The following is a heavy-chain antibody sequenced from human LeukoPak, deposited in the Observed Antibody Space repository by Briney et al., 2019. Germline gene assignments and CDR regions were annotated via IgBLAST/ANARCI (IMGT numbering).Heavy chain of an antibody. CDR3: ARHPGRLFDH. V-gene: IGHV3-30*03. J-gene: IGHJ4*02. CDR1: GFIVSSYG. CDR2: ISFDGSYK. Sequence: GGSLRLSCAASGFIVSSYGMSWVRQAPGKGLEWVVSISFDGSYKYTRDSVKGRFTISRDNSKNTFYLQMNSLRAEDTAVYYCARHPGRLFDHWGQGTLSPSPQ.